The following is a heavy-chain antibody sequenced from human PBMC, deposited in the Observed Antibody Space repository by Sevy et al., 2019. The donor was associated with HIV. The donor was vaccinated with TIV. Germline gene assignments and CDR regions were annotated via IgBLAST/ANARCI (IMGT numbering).Heavy chain of an antibody. CDR1: GFTFSSYN. J-gene: IGHJ4*02. Sequence: GGSLRLSCTASGFTFSSYNMNWVRQAPGKGLEWVSYISSSSSTIYYADSVKGRFTISRDNAKNSLYLQMDSLRDEDTAVYYCARGVTTVTTGGISNYWGQGTLVTVSS. V-gene: IGHV3-48*02. D-gene: IGHD4-17*01. CDR2: ISSSSSTI. CDR3: ARGVTTVTTGGISNY.